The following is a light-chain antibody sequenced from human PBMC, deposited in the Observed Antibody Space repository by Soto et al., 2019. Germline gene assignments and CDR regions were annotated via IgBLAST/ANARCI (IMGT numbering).Light chain of an antibody. Sequence: QSALTQPASVSGSPGQSITISCTGTSSDVGSYNLVSWYQQHPGKAPKLMIYEVSKRPSGVSNRFYGSTSGNTASLTISGLQAEDEADYYCCSYAGSSTPVIFGTGTKVPGL. CDR2: EVS. J-gene: IGLJ1*01. CDR1: SSDVGSYNL. CDR3: CSYAGSSTPVI. V-gene: IGLV2-23*02.